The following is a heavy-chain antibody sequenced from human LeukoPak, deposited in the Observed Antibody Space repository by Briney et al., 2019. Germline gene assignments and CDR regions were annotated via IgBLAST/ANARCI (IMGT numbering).Heavy chain of an antibody. Sequence: SGTLSLTCAVSGDSISSDIWWNWVRQPPGKGLEWIGYIYYSGSTNYNPSLKSRVTISVDTSKRQVSLNLSSVTAADTAVYYCARVAARYVGMDVWGQGTTVTVSS. CDR2: IYYSGST. D-gene: IGHD6-6*01. J-gene: IGHJ6*02. CDR3: ARVAARYVGMDV. CDR1: GDSISSDIW. V-gene: IGHV4-4*02.